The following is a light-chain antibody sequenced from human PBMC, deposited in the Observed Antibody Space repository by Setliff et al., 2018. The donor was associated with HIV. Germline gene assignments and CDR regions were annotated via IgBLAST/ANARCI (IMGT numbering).Light chain of an antibody. CDR1: QDISTY. J-gene: IGKJ2*01. CDR3: QQSYLIPYT. V-gene: IGKV1-39*01. Sequence: DIQMTQSPSSLSASIGDRVTITCRASQDISTYLNWYQQKPGEAPNPLIYAAFSLTSGVPSRFSGSASGTDFTLTISSLQPEDFATYHCQQSYLIPYTFGQGTKVDIK. CDR2: AAF.